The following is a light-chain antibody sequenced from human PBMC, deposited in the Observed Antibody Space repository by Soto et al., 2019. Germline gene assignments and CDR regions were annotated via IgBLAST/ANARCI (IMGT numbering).Light chain of an antibody. J-gene: IGKJ4*01. CDR2: AAS. Sequence: DLQMTQSPSSLSASLGDRVTITCRASQGIGVYLAWLQQKPGKVPKLLIYAASALQSGVPSRFSGSGSGTDFTLTISSLQPEDFATYYCQKYNSAPLTFGGGTKVEIK. CDR3: QKYNSAPLT. V-gene: IGKV1-27*01. CDR1: QGIGVY.